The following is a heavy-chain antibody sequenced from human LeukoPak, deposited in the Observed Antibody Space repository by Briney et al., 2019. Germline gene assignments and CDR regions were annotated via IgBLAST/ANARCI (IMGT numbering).Heavy chain of an antibody. V-gene: IGHV3-53*01. D-gene: IGHD7-27*01. CDR2: ISSVART. CDR1: AFSVGSSF. Sequence: PGGSLRLSFAPSAFSVGSSFMSWVRQAPGNWLGLVLFISSVARTFYADSVKGRFTISRDKSKNTLYLQMNSLRTEDTAVYYCARDRVYLGREDAFDIWGQGTMVTVSS. CDR3: ARDRVYLGREDAFDI. J-gene: IGHJ3*02.